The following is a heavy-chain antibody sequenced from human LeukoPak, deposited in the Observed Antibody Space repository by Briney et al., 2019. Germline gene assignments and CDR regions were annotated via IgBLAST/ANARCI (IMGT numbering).Heavy chain of an antibody. CDR2: IYHSGST. J-gene: IGHJ4*02. CDR1: GYSISSGCY. V-gene: IGHV4-38-2*02. Sequence: SETLSLTCTVSGYSISSGCYWGWIRQPPGKGLEWIGSIYHSGSTYYNPSLKSRVTISVDTSKNQFSLKLSSVTAADTAVYYCARGSTMVRGESSWGQGTLVTVSS. D-gene: IGHD3-10*01. CDR3: ARGSTMVRGESS.